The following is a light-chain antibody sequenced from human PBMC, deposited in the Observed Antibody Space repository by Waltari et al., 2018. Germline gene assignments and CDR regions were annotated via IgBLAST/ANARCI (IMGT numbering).Light chain of an antibody. J-gene: IGKJ1*01. V-gene: IGKV1-8*01. CDR1: QGVSTY. CDR3: QQYHDYPWT. Sequence: AIRMTQSPSSLSASIGDRVTISCRASQGVSTYLAWYQQKPGKAPSLLIHAASTLQSGVPSRVSGSGTGTDSTLTITCLQSEDFATYYCQQYHDYPWTFGQGTKVDI. CDR2: AAS.